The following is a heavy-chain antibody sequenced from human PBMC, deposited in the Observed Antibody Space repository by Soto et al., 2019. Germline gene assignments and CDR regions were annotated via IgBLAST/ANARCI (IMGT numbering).Heavy chain of an antibody. CDR2: IYYSGST. CDR1: GGSFSNYY. D-gene: IGHD1-7*01. Sequence: PSETLSLTCTVSGGSFSNYYWSWIRQPPGKGLEWIGYIYYSGSTNYNPSLKSRVTISVDTSKNQFSLKLSSVTAADTAVYYCARVRFLGPGTMLVDPWGQGTLVTVSS. CDR3: ARVRFLGPGTMLVDP. J-gene: IGHJ5*02. V-gene: IGHV4-59*01.